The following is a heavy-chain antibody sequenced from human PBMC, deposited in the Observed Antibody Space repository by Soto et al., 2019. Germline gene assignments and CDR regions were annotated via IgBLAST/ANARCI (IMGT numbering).Heavy chain of an antibody. CDR2: ISSGXSTI. V-gene: IGHV3-48*03. Sequence: PGGSIIISYGSSRFRVSRYELSPVRRAPGEGLELVSYISSGXSTIYYADCVRGRFTISRDNAKNSMYLQMKSLRAEDTAVLYCARDERGYPAYFHDGGQGTMVTVSS. CDR1: RFRVSRYE. CDR3: ARDERGYPAYFHD. J-gene: IGHJ4*02. D-gene: IGHD1-1*01.